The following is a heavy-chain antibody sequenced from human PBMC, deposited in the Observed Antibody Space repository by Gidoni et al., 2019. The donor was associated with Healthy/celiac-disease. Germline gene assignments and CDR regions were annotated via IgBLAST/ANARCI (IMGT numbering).Heavy chain of an antibody. Sequence: QVQLQASGPGPVKPSETLSLTSTVAGASISSYYRSWIRQPPGKGLEWIGYIYYSGSTNYNPSLKSRVTISVDTSKNQFSLKLGSVTAADTAVYYCAREKRDYYDSSGYYSGFDYWGQGTLVTVSS. CDR3: AREKRDYYDSSGYYSGFDY. V-gene: IGHV4-59*01. CDR2: IYYSGST. D-gene: IGHD3-22*01. J-gene: IGHJ4*02. CDR1: GASISSYY.